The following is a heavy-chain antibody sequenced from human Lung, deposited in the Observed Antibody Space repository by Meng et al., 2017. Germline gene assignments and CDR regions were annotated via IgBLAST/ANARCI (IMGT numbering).Heavy chain of an antibody. J-gene: IGHJ4*02. CDR1: GFTFSSYW. CDR2: INTDGTTT. V-gene: IGHV3-74*01. Sequence: EVQVVESGGGLVQPGGSLRLSCAASGFTFSSYWMHWVRQTPGKGLVWVSRINTDGTTTTYADSVKGRFTISRDNAKNTLYLQMNSLRGEDTAVYYCARDVAGRGGYWGQGTLVTVSS. CDR3: ARDVAGRGGY. D-gene: IGHD1-26*01.